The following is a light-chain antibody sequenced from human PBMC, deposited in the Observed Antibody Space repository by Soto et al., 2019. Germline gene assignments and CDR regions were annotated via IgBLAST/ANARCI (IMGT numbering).Light chain of an antibody. J-gene: IGKJ1*01. CDR1: QSVSRN. CDR3: QHYGSSFAT. Sequence: PGERATLSCRASQSVSRNLAWDRQTPGQAPRLLIYSASTRATDTPARFSGGGSGTDFNFTISRVEPADFAVYYCQHYGSSFATFGQGTQVEV. CDR2: SAS. V-gene: IGKV3-20*01.